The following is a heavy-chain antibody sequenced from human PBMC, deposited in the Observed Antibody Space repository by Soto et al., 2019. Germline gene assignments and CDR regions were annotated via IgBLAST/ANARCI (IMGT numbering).Heavy chain of an antibody. CDR1: GFTFSSYS. CDR2: ISSSSSTI. CDR3: ARGKAMITFGGVIVTHYHFDY. Sequence: GSLRLSCAASGFTFSSYSMNWVRQAPGKGLEWVSYISSSSSTIYYADSVKGRFTISRDNAKNSLYLQMNSLRAEDTAVYYCARGKAMITFGGVIVTHYHFDYWGQGTLVTVSS. J-gene: IGHJ4*02. V-gene: IGHV3-48*01. D-gene: IGHD3-16*02.